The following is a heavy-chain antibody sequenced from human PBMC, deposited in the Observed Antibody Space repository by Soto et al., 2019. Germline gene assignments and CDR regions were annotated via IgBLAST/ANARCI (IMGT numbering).Heavy chain of an antibody. D-gene: IGHD3-10*01. CDR1: GFTLSSYA. CDR3: AKDSSGDGLIDY. V-gene: IGHV3-23*01. Sequence: GGSLRLSCAASGFTLSSYAMSWVRQAPGKGLEWVSAISGSGGSTYYADSVKGRFTISRDNSKNTLYLQMNSLRAEDTAVYYCAKDSSGDGLIDYWGQGTLVTVSS. J-gene: IGHJ4*02. CDR2: ISGSGGST.